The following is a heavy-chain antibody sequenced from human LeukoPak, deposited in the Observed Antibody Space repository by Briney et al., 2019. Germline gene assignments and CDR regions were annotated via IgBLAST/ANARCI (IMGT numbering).Heavy chain of an antibody. V-gene: IGHV3-48*01. Sequence: GGSLRLSCAASGFTFSSYAMHWVRQAPGKGLEWVSYISSSSSTIYYANSGKGRFTISRDNDKNSMYLQMNSLGAEDTALYYCAKVGSGWGMDYWGQGTLVTVSS. CDR3: AKVGSGWGMDY. CDR1: GFTFSSYA. D-gene: IGHD6-19*01. CDR2: ISSSSSTI. J-gene: IGHJ4*02.